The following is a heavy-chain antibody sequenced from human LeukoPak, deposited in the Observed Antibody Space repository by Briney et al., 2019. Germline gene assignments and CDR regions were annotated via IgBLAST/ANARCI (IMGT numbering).Heavy chain of an antibody. CDR3: AKDLIAAAGPYYYGMDV. V-gene: IGHV3-30*18. CDR2: ISFDANNI. D-gene: IGHD6-13*01. J-gene: IGHJ6*02. CDR1: GFTFSSYG. Sequence: GGSLRLSCAASGFTFSSYGMHWVRQAPGRGVEWVAVISFDANNIYYADSVKGRFTISRDNSKNTLYLQMNSLRAEDTAVYYCAKDLIAAAGPYYYGMDVWGQGTTVTVSS.